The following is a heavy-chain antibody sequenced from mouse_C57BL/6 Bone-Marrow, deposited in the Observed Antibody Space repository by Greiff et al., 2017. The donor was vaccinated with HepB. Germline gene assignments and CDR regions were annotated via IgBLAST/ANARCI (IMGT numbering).Heavy chain of an antibody. CDR3: ARYYGSGGFAY. D-gene: IGHD1-1*01. CDR1: GYAFSSSW. CDR2: IYPGDGDT. V-gene: IGHV1-82*01. J-gene: IGHJ3*01. Sequence: LQESGPELVKPGASVKISCKASGYAFSSSWMNWVKQRPGKGLEWIGRIYPGDGDTNYNGKFKGKATLTSDKSSTTAYMQLSSLTSEDSAVYFCARYYGSGGFAYWGQGTLVTVSA.